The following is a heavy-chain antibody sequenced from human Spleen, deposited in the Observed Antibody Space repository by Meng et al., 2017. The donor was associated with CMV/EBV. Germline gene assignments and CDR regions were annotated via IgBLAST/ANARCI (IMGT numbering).Heavy chain of an antibody. D-gene: IGHD5-12*01. J-gene: IGHJ4*02. Sequence: GGSLRLSCAVSGFTLSRYWMHWVRQAPGKGLVWVSRINEDGSRTDYADSVKGRFTISRDNAKNTLYLQMNSLRAEDTAVYYCARGYNGCRHWGQGTLVTVSS. CDR2: INEDGSRT. CDR3: ARGYNGCRH. V-gene: IGHV3-74*01. CDR1: GFTLSRYW.